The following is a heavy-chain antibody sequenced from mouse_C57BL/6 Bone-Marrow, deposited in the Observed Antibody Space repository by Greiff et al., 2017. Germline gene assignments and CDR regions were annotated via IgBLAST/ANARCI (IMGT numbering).Heavy chain of an antibody. D-gene: IGHD2-4*01. V-gene: IGHV1-4*01. J-gene: IGHJ3*01. CDR1: GYTFTSYT. CDR2: INPSRGYT. CDR3: ANYAWFAY. Sequence: VQLQQSGAELARPGASVKMSCKASGYTFTSYTMHWVKQRPGQGLEWIGYINPSRGYTKYNQKFKDKATLTADKSSSTAYMQLSSLTSEDSAVYYCANYAWFAYWGQGTLVTVSA.